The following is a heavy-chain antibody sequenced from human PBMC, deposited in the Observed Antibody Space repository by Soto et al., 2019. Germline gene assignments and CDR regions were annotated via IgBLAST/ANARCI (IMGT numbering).Heavy chain of an antibody. Sequence: EVQRVESGGGLVQPGGSLRLSCAASGFTFTNNWTHWVRQAPGKGLVWVSRINSDGTTTTYADSVKGRFTISRDNAKNTLYLQVNSLGGEDTAVYYCTRGGATGEGISHFENWGQGTLVTVSS. CDR2: INSDGTTT. CDR3: TRGGATGEGISHFEN. V-gene: IGHV3-74*01. CDR1: GFTFTNNW. D-gene: IGHD3-10*01. J-gene: IGHJ4*02.